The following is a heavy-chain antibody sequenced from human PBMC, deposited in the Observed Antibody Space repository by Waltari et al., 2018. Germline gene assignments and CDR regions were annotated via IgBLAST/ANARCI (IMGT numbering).Heavy chain of an antibody. V-gene: IGHV4-59*08. CDR1: GDFLSDAH. J-gene: IGHJ4*02. D-gene: IGHD3-22*01. Sequence: HVQLQESGPGLVKPSETLSLTCTVSGDFLSDAHWTLIRQAPGKGLEWIAYLRNTGGTKCTPSLQSRVTVSADTSKKQFSLRLTSVTAADTAVYYCARLPTKYYDSIGWGFFDQWGQGILVTVSP. CDR3: ARLPTKYYDSIGWGFFDQ. CDR2: LRNTGGT.